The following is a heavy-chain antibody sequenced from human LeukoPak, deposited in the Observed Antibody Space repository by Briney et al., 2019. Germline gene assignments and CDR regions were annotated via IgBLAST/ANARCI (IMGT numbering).Heavy chain of an antibody. Sequence: ASVKVSCKASGGTFSSYAISWVRQAPGQGLEWMGGIIPIFGTANYAQKFQGRVTITADESTSTAYMELSSLRSEDTAVYYCATDPRSGSYEKGVDYWGQGTLVTVSS. CDR2: IIPIFGTA. CDR1: GGTFSSYA. D-gene: IGHD1-26*01. CDR3: ATDPRSGSYEKGVDY. V-gene: IGHV1-69*13. J-gene: IGHJ4*02.